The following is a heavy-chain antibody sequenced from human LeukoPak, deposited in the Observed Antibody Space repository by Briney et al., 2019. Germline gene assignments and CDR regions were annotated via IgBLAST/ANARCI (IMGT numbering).Heavy chain of an antibody. CDR1: GGTFSTYA. J-gene: IGHJ3*02. D-gene: IGHD1-1*01. CDR2: IIPILATA. CDR3: ARDSSYDKWNAFDI. Sequence: SVKVSCKASGGTFSTYAINWVRQAPGQGLEWMGGIIPILATANYAQKFQGRVTMTRDTSISTAYMELSRLRSDDTAVYYCARDSSYDKWNAFDIWGQGTMVTVSS. V-gene: IGHV1-69*05.